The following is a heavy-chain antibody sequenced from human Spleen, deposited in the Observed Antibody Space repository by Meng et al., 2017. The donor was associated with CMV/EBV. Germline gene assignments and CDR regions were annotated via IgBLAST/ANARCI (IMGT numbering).Heavy chain of an antibody. CDR1: LRTSGAG. V-gene: IGHV2-5*01. J-gene: IGHJ4*02. Sequence: LRTSGAGVGWIRQPPGEALEWLAHIYWNGDEGYSPSLKSKLTITKDTSRNQVVLRMTNMDPVDTATYYCAHSSRNYDFRSGYFYYFDYWGQGTVVTVSS. CDR3: AHSSRNYDFRSGYFYYFDY. CDR2: IYWNGDE. D-gene: IGHD3-3*01.